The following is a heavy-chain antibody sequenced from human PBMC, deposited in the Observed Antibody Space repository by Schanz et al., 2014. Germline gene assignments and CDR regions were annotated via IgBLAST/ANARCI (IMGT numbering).Heavy chain of an antibody. J-gene: IGHJ4*02. CDR3: AKEGVTAAGTLY. CDR2: ISRDGWTT. D-gene: IGHD6-13*01. CDR1: GFTLSTNV. V-gene: IGHV3-74*01. Sequence: EVQLVESGGGLVQPGGSLRLSCAASGFTLSTNVVHWVRQAPGKGLVWVSRISRDGWTTTYADSVRGRFTISRDNSKNTLYLQMNSLGAEDTAVYYCAKEGVTAAGTLYWGQGTLVTVSS.